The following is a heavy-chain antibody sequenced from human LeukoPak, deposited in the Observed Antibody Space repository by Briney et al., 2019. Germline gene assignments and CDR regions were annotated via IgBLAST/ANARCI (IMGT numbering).Heavy chain of an antibody. CDR1: GYIFTDYA. CDR2: VGTYDGKT. J-gene: IGHJ4*02. V-gene: IGHV1-18*01. Sequence: ASVKVSCKTSGYIFTDYAIVRVRQAPGQGLKWIGWVGTYDGKTNYAQEVQDRVTMTTDTSASTAYVELRSLTSDDTALYYCAKLMDNNYDGSAFDYWGQGTLVTVSS. CDR3: AKLMDNNYDGSAFDY. D-gene: IGHD3-22*01.